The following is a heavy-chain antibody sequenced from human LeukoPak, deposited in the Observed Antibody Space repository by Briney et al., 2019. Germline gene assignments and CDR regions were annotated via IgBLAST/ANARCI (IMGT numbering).Heavy chain of an antibody. CDR2: ISSSGSTI. CDR3: ARGGDIVVVPAAMQGAYNWFDP. V-gene: IGHV3-48*03. Sequence: GGSLRLSCAASGFTFSSYEMNWVRQAPGKGLEWVSYISSSGSTIYYADSVKGRFTISRDNAKNSLYLQMNSLRAEDKAVYYCARGGDIVVVPAAMQGAYNWFDPWGQGTLVTVSS. CDR1: GFTFSSYE. J-gene: IGHJ5*02. D-gene: IGHD2-2*01.